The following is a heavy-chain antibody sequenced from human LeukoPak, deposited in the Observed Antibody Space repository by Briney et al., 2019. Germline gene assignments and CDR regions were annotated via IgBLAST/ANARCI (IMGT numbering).Heavy chain of an antibody. J-gene: IGHJ3*02. V-gene: IGHV1-46*01. D-gene: IGHD5-24*01. CDR1: GYTFTSYY. CDR2: VNPSGGST. Sequence: ASVKVSCKASGYTFTSYYMHWVRQAPGQGLEWMGIVNPSGGSTSYAQKFQGRVTMTRDMSTSTVYMGLSSLRSEDTAVYYCARVRDGYSDAYDIWGQGTMVTVPS. CDR3: ARVRDGYSDAYDI.